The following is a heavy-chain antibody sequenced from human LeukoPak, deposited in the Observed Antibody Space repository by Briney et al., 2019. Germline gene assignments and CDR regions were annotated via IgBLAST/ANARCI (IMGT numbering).Heavy chain of an antibody. CDR3: ARDYYESSGSTDY. Sequence: ASVKVSCKTSGYTLSNYAMNWVRQAPRQGLEWVGWINTVTGNPTYAQGFTGRFVFSLDTSVGTAYLQINSLKAEDTAVYYCARDYYESSGSTDYWGQGTLVTVSS. J-gene: IGHJ4*02. D-gene: IGHD3-22*01. CDR2: INTVTGNP. CDR1: GYTLSNYA. V-gene: IGHV7-4-1*02.